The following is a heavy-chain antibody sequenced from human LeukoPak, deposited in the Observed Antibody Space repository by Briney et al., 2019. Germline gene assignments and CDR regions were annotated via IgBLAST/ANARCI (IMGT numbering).Heavy chain of an antibody. CDR3: ARGYGDFRVEGRYFHS. CDR2: IFHSGST. CDR1: GGSISSYY. D-gene: IGHD4-17*01. J-gene: IGHJ4*02. V-gene: IGHV4-4*09. Sequence: PSETLSLTCTVSGGSISSYYWSWIRQPPGKGLEWIGYIFHSGSTNNNPSLKSRVTISVDTSKNQFSLKLSSVTAADTAVYYCARGYGDFRVEGRYFHSWGQGTLVTVSS.